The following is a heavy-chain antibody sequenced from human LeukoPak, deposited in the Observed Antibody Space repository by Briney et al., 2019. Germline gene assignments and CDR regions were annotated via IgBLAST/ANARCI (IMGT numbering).Heavy chain of an antibody. J-gene: IGHJ6*03. D-gene: IGHD3-9*01. Sequence: GASVKVSRKASGYTFTCYYMHWVRQAPGQGLEWMGWINPNSGGTNYAQKFQGRGTMTRDTSISTAYMELSRLRSDDTAVYYCARGDFDWPDYYYYYMDVWGKGTTVTVSS. CDR1: GYTFTCYY. V-gene: IGHV1-2*02. CDR2: INPNSGGT. CDR3: ARGDFDWPDYYYYYMDV.